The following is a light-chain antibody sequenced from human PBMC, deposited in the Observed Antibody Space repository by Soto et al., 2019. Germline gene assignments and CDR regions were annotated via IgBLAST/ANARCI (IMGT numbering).Light chain of an antibody. J-gene: IGLJ2*01. Sequence: QSVLTQPPSASGTPGQRVTISCFGSGSNIGSNYVYWYQQLPGTAPKLLIYRNNQRPSGVPDRFSGSKSGTSASLAISGLRSEDEADYYCAAWDDSLSGVVFGGGTKLTVL. V-gene: IGLV1-47*01. CDR2: RNN. CDR3: AAWDDSLSGVV. CDR1: GSNIGSNY.